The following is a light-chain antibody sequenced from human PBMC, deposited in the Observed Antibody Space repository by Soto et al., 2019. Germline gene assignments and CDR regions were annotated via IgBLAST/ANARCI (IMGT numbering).Light chain of an antibody. Sequence: QPVLTQPPSASGTPGQRVTISCSGSNSNIGTNSVNWFRQVPGTAPKLLISRNTQRPSGVPDRFSGSKSGTSASLAISGLRSDDEADYYCAAWDDSLNGRVFGGGTKLTVL. V-gene: IGLV1-44*01. CDR1: NSNIGTNS. CDR3: AAWDDSLNGRV. CDR2: RNT. J-gene: IGLJ3*02.